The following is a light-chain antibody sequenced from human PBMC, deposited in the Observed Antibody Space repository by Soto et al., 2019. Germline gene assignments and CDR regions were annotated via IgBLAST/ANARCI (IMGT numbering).Light chain of an antibody. V-gene: IGKV3D-11*02. Sequence: ETVLTQSPATLSLSPGEGATLSCRASQSINTYLAWYQQKPGQAPTLLIYDASKRATGIPARSSGSGSGTNFTLTISSLEPEDFAVYYCQQRRSWQVTFGQGTRLAI. CDR3: QQRRSWQVT. CDR1: QSINTY. CDR2: DAS. J-gene: IGKJ5*01.